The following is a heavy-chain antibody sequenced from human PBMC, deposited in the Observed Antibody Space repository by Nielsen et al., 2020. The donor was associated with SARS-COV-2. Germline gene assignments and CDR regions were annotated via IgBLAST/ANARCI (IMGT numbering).Heavy chain of an antibody. CDR1: GFTFSSYW. CDR2: IKQDGSEK. J-gene: IGHJ3*02. Sequence: GESLKISCAASGFTFSSYWMSWVRQAPGKGLEWVANIKQDGSEKYYVDSVKGRFTISRDNAENSLSLQMNSLRTEDTAVYFCARVNPVSDSWFDALDIWGQGTMVTVSS. CDR3: ARVNPVSDSWFDALDI. V-gene: IGHV3-7*03. D-gene: IGHD6-13*01.